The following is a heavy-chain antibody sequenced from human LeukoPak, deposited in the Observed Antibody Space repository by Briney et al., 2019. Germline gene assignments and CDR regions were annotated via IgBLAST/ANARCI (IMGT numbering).Heavy chain of an antibody. Sequence: SETLSLTCAVYGGSFSGYYWSWIRQPPGKGLEWIGEINHSGSTNYNPSLKSRVTISVDTSKNQFSPKLSSVTAADTAVYYCARGGYSYGYNFDYWGQGTLVTVSS. J-gene: IGHJ4*02. CDR1: GGSFSGYY. D-gene: IGHD5-18*01. CDR2: INHSGST. CDR3: ARGGYSYGYNFDY. V-gene: IGHV4-34*01.